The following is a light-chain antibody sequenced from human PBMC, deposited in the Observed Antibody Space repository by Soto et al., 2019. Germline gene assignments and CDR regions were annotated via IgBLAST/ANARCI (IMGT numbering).Light chain of an antibody. J-gene: IGKJ5*01. Sequence: DNQMTQSPSSLSASVGDRVTITCRASQSISSYLNWYQQKPGKAPKLLIYAASSLQSGVPSRFSGSGSGTEFTLTISGLLPEDFATYHCQQLNTLPFTFGQGTRLEI. CDR3: QQLNTLPFT. CDR2: AAS. V-gene: IGKV1-39*01. CDR1: QSISSY.